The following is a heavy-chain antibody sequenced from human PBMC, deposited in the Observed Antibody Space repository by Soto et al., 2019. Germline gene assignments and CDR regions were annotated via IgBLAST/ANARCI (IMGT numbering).Heavy chain of an antibody. CDR1: VYTFPTYG. CDR2: ISAYNGNT. J-gene: IGHJ5*02. V-gene: IGHV1-18*01. Sequence: ASVKVSCRLFVYTFPTYGTTWGRQAPGQGLEWMGWISAYNGNTNYAQKLRGRVTMTTDTSTSTAYMELRSLRSDDTAVYYCARGGRTGTWNPWGQGTLVTVSS. CDR3: ARGGRTGTWNP. D-gene: IGHD1-1*01.